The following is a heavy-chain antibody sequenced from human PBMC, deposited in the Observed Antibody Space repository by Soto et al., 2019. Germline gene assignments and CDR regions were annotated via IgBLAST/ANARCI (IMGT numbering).Heavy chain of an antibody. V-gene: IGHV1-8*01. J-gene: IGHJ6*02. D-gene: IGHD3-3*01. CDR2: MNPNSGNT. CDR3: ARVLSWASYYDFWSGYYNYYYYGMDV. CDR1: GYTFTSYD. Sequence: QVQLVQSGAEVKKPGASVKVSCKASGYTFTSYDINWVRQATGQGLEWMGWMNPNSGNTGYAQKFQGRVTMTRNTSISTAYMELSSLRSEDTAVYYWARVLSWASYYDFWSGYYNYYYYGMDVWGQGTTVTVSS.